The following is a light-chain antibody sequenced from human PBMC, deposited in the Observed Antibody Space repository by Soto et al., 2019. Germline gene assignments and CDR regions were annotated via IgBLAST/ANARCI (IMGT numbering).Light chain of an antibody. CDR1: SSDVGSYNL. J-gene: IGLJ2*01. Sequence: QSALTQPASVSGSPGQSITISCTGTSSDVGSYNLVSWYQQHPGNAPKLMIYEVSKRPSGVSNRFSGSKSGNTASLTISGRQAEDEADYYCCSYAGSSTFEVFGGGTKLTVL. CDR3: CSYAGSSTFEV. V-gene: IGLV2-23*02. CDR2: EVS.